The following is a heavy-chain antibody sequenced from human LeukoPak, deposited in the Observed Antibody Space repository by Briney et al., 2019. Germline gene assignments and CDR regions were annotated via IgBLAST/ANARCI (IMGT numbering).Heavy chain of an antibody. V-gene: IGHV1-18*01. CDR1: GYIFTSYG. J-gene: IGHJ4*02. CDR2: ISADSGST. CDR3: AKEKEETAIGGVFDY. D-gene: IGHD2-21*02. Sequence: GASVKVSCKASGYIFTSYGISWVRQAPGQGLEWMGWISADSGSTNFAQKFQDRVTMATDTSTSTVYMELRSLRSDDTAIYYCAKEKEETAIGGVFDYWGQGTVVTVSS.